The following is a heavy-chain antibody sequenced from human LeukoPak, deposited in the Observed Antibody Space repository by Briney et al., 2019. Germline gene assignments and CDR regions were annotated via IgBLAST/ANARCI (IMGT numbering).Heavy chain of an antibody. Sequence: GGSLRLSCAASAFTISDYWMSWVRQTPGKGLEWVANIKQDGSEKYYVGSVKGRFNISRDNVKNALHLQMNSLRVEDTGVYYCVRGAYYAAYWGQGTLVTVSS. D-gene: IGHD3-10*01. CDR3: VRGAYYAAY. CDR2: IKQDGSEK. J-gene: IGHJ4*02. CDR1: AFTISDYW. V-gene: IGHV3-7*01.